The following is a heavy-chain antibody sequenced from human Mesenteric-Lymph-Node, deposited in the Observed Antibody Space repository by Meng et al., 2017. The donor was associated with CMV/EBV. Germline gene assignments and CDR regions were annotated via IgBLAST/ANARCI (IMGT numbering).Heavy chain of an antibody. D-gene: IGHD6-13*01. V-gene: IGHV1-2*06. CDR3: ARGGVLAASGSHDY. J-gene: IGHJ4*02. Sequence: SGYTFTGYYIHWVRQAPGQGLEWMGRILPNNGVTNYAQKFQGMVTMTRDTSISTAYMELTRLRSDDTTVYYCARGGVLAASGSHDYWGQGTLVTVSS. CDR1: GYTFTGYY. CDR2: ILPNNGVT.